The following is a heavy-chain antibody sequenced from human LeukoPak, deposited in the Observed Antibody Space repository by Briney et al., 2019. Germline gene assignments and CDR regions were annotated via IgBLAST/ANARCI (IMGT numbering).Heavy chain of an antibody. D-gene: IGHD3-22*01. CDR3: AREQYYYDSSGYYGAFDI. CDR2: ISTSTGDT. J-gene: IGHJ3*02. CDR1: GYSFILYG. V-gene: IGHV1-18*01. Sequence: ASVKVSCKTSGYSFILYGISWVRQAPGQGPEWMGWISTSTGDTKYTQKFQGRVTMTTDTSTSTAYMELRSLRSDDTAAYYCAREQYYYDSSGYYGAFDIWGQGTMVTVSS.